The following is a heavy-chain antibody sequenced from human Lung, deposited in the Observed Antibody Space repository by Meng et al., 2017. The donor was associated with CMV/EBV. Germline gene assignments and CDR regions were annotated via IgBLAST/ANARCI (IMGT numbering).Heavy chain of an antibody. V-gene: IGHV3-21*01. CDR2: INNSSSYI. Sequence: GGSLRLSCAASGFTFSTYSMNWVRQAPGKGLEWVSSINNSSSYIYYADSVKGRFTISRDNAKNSLYLQMNSLRAEDTAVYYCARDLIVGTAYFDYWGQGTLVTVS. J-gene: IGHJ4*02. D-gene: IGHD1-26*01. CDR3: ARDLIVGTAYFDY. CDR1: GFTFSTYS.